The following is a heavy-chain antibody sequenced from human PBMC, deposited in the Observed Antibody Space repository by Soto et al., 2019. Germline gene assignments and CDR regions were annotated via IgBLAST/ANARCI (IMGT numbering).Heavy chain of an antibody. J-gene: IGHJ3*02. V-gene: IGHV4-39*07. CDR2: IYYSGST. D-gene: IGHD3-9*01. CDR3: ARVGAHDILTGYNPGMIGDAFDI. CDR1: GGSISSSSYY. Sequence: SETLSLTCTVSGGSISSSSYYWGWIRQPPGKGLEWIGSIYYSGSTYYNPSLKSRVTISVDTSKNQFSLKLRSVTAADTAVYYCARVGAHDILTGYNPGMIGDAFDIWGQGTMVTVSS.